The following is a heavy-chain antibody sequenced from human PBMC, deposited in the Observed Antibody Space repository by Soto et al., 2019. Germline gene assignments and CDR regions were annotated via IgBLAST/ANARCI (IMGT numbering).Heavy chain of an antibody. CDR1: GFTFSSYA. V-gene: IGHV3-30-3*01. D-gene: IGHD2-15*01. CDR3: ARDGRIETFDY. CDR2: ISYDGSNK. J-gene: IGHJ4*02. Sequence: QVQLVESGGGVVQPGRSLRLSCAASGFTFSSYAMHWVRQAPGKGLAWVAVISYDGSNKYYADSVKGRFTISRDNSKNTLYLQMNSLRAEATAVYYCARDGRIETFDYWGQGTLVTVSS.